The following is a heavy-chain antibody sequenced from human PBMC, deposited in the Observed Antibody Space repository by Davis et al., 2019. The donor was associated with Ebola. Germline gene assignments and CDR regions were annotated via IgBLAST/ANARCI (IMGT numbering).Heavy chain of an antibody. Sequence: PSETLSLTCTVSGGSISSHYWSWIRQPPGKGLEWIGYIYYSGSTNCNPSLKSRVTISVDTSKNQFSLKLSSVTAADTAVYYCARTNWGSADYWGQGTLVTVSS. D-gene: IGHD7-27*01. J-gene: IGHJ4*02. CDR3: ARTNWGSADY. CDR1: GGSISSHY. CDR2: IYYSGST. V-gene: IGHV4-59*11.